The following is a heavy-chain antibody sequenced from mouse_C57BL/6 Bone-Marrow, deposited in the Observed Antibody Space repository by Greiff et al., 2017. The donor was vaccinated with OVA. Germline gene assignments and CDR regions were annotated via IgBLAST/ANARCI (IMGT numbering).Heavy chain of an antibody. J-gene: IGHJ4*01. V-gene: IGHV1-59*01. CDR1: GYTFTSYW. CDR2: IDPSDSYT. Sequence: QVQLQQPGAELVRPGTSVKLSCKASGYTFTSYWMHWVKQRPGQGLEWIGVIDPSDSYTNYNQKFKGKATLTVDTSSSTAYMQLSSLTSEDSAVYDCANPTVVENYAMDYWGQGTSVTVSS. D-gene: IGHD1-1*01. CDR3: ANPTVVENYAMDY.